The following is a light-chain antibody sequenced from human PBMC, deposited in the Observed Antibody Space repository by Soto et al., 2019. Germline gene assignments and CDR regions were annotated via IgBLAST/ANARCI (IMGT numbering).Light chain of an antibody. Sequence: EIVLTQSPATLSVSPGERATLSCRASQSFSSGYLAWYQQKPGQAPRLLIYGASSRATGIPDRFSGSGSGTDFTLTISRLEHEDVAVYYCQQYGSSHLSFGEGTKGEIK. CDR2: GAS. CDR3: QQYGSSHLS. CDR1: QSFSSGY. J-gene: IGKJ4*01. V-gene: IGKV3-20*01.